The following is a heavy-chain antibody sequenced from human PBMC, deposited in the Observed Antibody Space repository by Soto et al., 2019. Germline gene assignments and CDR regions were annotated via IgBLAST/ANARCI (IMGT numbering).Heavy chain of an antibody. CDR3: SRVGYAWGRPH. D-gene: IGHD3-16*01. J-gene: IGHJ4*02. Sequence: QVQLVQSGAEVQKPGASVKVSCKASGYTFTINDIIWVRQATGQGLEWMGWMNPNSGDTGYAKKFQGRVTMTRDTSINTAYIELSSLRSEDTALYYCSRVGYAWGRPHWGQGTLVTVSS. V-gene: IGHV1-8*01. CDR2: MNPNSGDT. CDR1: GYTFTIND.